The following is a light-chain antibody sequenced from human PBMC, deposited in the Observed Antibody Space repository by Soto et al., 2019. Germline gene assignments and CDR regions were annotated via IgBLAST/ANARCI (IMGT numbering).Light chain of an antibody. V-gene: IGKV1-9*01. CDR3: QHLSPYPLLT. CDR2: ATY. CDR1: QDISTY. J-gene: IGKJ4*01. Sequence: QLTQSPSSLSASVGDRVTITCRASQDISTYFAWYQQKPGKAPTLLIYATYTLQSGVPSRFSGGGFGTDFTLTINSLQPEDFATYYCQHLSPYPLLTFGGGTKVEI.